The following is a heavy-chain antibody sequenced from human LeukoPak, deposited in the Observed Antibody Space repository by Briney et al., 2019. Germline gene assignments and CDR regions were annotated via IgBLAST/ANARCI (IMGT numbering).Heavy chain of an antibody. CDR2: IIPIFGTA. CDR1: GGTSSSYA. V-gene: IGHV1-69*06. J-gene: IGHJ5*02. CDR3: AREQYCSSTSCYGGWFDP. D-gene: IGHD2-2*01. Sequence: GASVKVSCKASGGTSSSYAISWVRQAPGQGLEWMGGIIPIFGTANYAQKFQSRVTITADKSTSTAYMELSSLRSEDTAVYYCAREQYCSSTSCYGGWFDPWGQGTLVTVSS.